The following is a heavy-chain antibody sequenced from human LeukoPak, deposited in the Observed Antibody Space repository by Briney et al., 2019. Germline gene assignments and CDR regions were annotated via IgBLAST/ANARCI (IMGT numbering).Heavy chain of an antibody. CDR1: GFTFSSYW. CDR2: INSDGSST. V-gene: IGHV3-74*01. Sequence: PGGSLRLSCAASGFTFSSYWMHWVRQAPGKGLVWVSRINSDGSSTSYADSVKGRFTISRDNAKNTLYLQMNSLRAEDTAVYYCARGHYYGSGNYYYYYYMDVWGKGTTVTISS. J-gene: IGHJ6*03. CDR3: ARGHYYGSGNYYYYYYMDV. D-gene: IGHD3-10*01.